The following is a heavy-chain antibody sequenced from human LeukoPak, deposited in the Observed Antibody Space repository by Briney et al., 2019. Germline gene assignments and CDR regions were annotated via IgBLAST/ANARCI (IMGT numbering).Heavy chain of an antibody. D-gene: IGHD1-26*01. CDR3: ARRIVGATHWFDP. V-gene: IGHV4-59*08. CDR2: IYYSGST. J-gene: IGHJ5*02. Sequence: SETLSLTCTVSGGSISGYYYNWIRQPPGKGLEWIGYIYYSGSTNYNPSLKSRVTISLDTSKNQFSLKLSSVTASDTAVYYCARRIVGATHWFDPWGQGTLVTVSS. CDR1: GGSISGYY.